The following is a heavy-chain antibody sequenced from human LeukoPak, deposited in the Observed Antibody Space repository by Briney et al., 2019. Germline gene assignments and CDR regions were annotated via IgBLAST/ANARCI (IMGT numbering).Heavy chain of an antibody. J-gene: IGHJ4*02. D-gene: IGHD5-18*01. CDR1: GFTFSTYA. CDR3: ARGGGSYGYIVPFDY. V-gene: IGHV3-23*01. CDR2: ISSTGGST. Sequence: GGSLRLSCVASGFTFSTYAMSWVRQAPGEGLEWVSSISSTGGSTYYADSVKGRFTVSRDNSKNTLYLQMNSLRADDTALYYCARGGGSYGYIVPFDYWGQGTLVTVSS.